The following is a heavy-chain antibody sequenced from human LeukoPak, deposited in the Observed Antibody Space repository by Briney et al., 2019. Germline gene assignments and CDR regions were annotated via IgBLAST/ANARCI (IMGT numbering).Heavy chain of an antibody. J-gene: IGHJ4*02. CDR1: GYTLTDLS. D-gene: IGHD1-26*01. V-gene: IGHV1-24*01. CDR3: ARDSSGSYGY. Sequence: VASVKVSCKVSGYTLTDLSMHWVRQAPGKGLEWMGGFDPEDGETIYAQKFQGRVTMTEDTSTDTAYMELRSLRSDDTAVYYCARDSSGSYGYWGQGTLVTVSS. CDR2: FDPEDGET.